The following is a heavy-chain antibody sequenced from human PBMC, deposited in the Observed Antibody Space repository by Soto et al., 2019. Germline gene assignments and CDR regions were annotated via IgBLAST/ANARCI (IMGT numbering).Heavy chain of an antibody. V-gene: IGHV3-23*01. CDR1: VFTFSSYA. Sequence: GGSLRLSCAASVFTFSSYAMSWVRQAPGKGLEWVSAISGSGGSTYYADSVKGRFTVSRDNSKSTLYLQMNSLRAEDTAVYYCAKVRHSNYYDSSGYYDAFDIWGQGTMVTVSS. D-gene: IGHD3-22*01. CDR3: AKVRHSNYYDSSGYYDAFDI. J-gene: IGHJ3*02. CDR2: ISGSGGST.